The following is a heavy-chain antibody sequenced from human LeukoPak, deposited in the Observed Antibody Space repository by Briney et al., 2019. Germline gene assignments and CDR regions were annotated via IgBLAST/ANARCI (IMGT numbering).Heavy chain of an antibody. CDR3: AKDMGYSSGIYY. J-gene: IGHJ4*02. CDR1: GFTFSSYA. CDR2: ISGSGGST. D-gene: IGHD6-19*01. Sequence: PGASLRLSCAASGFTFSSYAMSWVRQAPGKGLEWVSAISGSGGSTYYADSVKGRFTISRDNSKNTLYLQMNSLRAEDTAVYYCAKDMGYSSGIYYWGQGTLVTVSS. V-gene: IGHV3-23*01.